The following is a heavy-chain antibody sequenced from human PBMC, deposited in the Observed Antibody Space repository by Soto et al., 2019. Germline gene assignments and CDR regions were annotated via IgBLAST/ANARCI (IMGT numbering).Heavy chain of an antibody. Sequence: QVHLEQSGAELKKPGSSVKVSCKAAGGTFSTYTLIWVRQSPGQGLEWMGRIIPMLTVKNAAEKFQGRVTLTAEKSTSTAFMELTSLTSADTAVYYCSMGSWSAETFDVWGQGTMVTVSS. D-gene: IGHD2-2*01. CDR1: GGTFSTYT. V-gene: IGHV1-69*02. CDR3: SMGSWSAETFDV. J-gene: IGHJ3*01. CDR2: IIPMLTVK.